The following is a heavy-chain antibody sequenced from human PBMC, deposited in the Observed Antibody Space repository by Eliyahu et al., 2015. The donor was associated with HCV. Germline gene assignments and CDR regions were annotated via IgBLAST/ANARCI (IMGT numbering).Heavy chain of an antibody. CDR1: XXXLSTSGVG. V-gene: IGHV2-5*02. J-gene: IGHJ4*02. D-gene: IGHD2-15*01. Sequence: QITLKESGPTLVKPTQTLTLTCPFSXXXLSTSGVGVGWIXQPPGKAXEWLAXIYWDDDERYSPSLKSRLTIRKDTSKNQVVLTMTNMDPADTATYYCAHENRGTTPLDHWGQGTLVTVSS. CDR3: AHENRGTTPLDH. CDR2: IYWDDDE.